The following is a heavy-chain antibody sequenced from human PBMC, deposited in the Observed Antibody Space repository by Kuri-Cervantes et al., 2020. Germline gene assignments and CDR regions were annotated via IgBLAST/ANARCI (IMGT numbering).Heavy chain of an antibody. CDR1: GFTFSSYS. V-gene: IGHV3-21*04. CDR2: ISSSSSYI. J-gene: IGHJ6*02. Sequence: GGSLRLSCAASGFTFSSYSMNWVRQAPGKGLEWVSSISSSSSYIYYADSVKGRFTISRDNSKNTLYLQMNSLRAEDTAVYYCARGWNHTTTYYYYYGMDVWGQGTTVTVSS. D-gene: IGHD1-14*01. CDR3: ARGWNHTTTYYYYYGMDV.